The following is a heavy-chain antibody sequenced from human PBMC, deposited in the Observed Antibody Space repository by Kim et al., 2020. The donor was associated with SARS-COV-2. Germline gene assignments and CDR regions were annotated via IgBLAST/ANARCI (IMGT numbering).Heavy chain of an antibody. CDR3: ARAYSGYGWWCDP. D-gene: IGHD5-12*01. Sequence: YNPYLKSRVTISVDQSKNQFSLKLSSVSAADTAVYYCARAYSGYGWWCDPWGQGTLVTVPS. V-gene: IGHV4-34*01. J-gene: IGHJ5*02.